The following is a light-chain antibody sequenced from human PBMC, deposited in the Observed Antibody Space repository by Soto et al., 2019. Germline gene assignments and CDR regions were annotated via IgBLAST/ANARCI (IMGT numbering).Light chain of an antibody. CDR2: GAS. Sequence: EILLTQSPSTLSLSPGERATLSCRASQSVSSYLAWYQQKPGQAPRLLIYGASNRATGIPARFSGSGSGTDFTLTISRLEPEDFAVYYCQQYGSSRWTFGQGTKVDIK. J-gene: IGKJ1*01. V-gene: IGKV3-20*01. CDR3: QQYGSSRWT. CDR1: QSVSSY.